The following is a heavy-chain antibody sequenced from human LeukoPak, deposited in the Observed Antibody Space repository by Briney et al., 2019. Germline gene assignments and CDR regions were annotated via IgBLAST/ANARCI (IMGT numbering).Heavy chain of an antibody. CDR1: GGSIGSYY. CDR3: ARGGSAAKYYFDS. J-gene: IGHJ4*02. V-gene: IGHV4-4*07. D-gene: IGHD6-13*01. CDR2: IFSNGRS. Sequence: SETLSLTCTVSGGSIGSYYWTWIRQPAGKRLEWIGRIFSNGRSNYDPSLESRVTMSVDTSKSQVSLNLSSVTAADTAVYYCARGGSAAKYYFDSWGQGTLVTVSS.